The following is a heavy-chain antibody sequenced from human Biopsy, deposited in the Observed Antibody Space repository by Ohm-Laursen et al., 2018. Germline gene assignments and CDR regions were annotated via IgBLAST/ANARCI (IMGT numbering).Heavy chain of an antibody. D-gene: IGHD3-16*01. CDR2: ISYSGST. CDR1: GGSIISYY. Sequence: GTLSLTCSVSGGSIISYYWTWIRQPPGKGLEWIGYISYSGSTSYNPSLKSRVTISADTSKNQLSLTLSSLTAADTAVYFCAKQWSYYESFTQHYRGDFDYWGQGTLVIVSS. CDR3: AKQWSYYESFTQHYRGDFDY. J-gene: IGHJ4*02. V-gene: IGHV4-59*08.